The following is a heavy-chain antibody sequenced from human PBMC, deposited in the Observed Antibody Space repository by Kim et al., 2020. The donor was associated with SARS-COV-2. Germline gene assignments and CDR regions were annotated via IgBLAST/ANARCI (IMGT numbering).Heavy chain of an antibody. D-gene: IGHD3-22*01. V-gene: IGHV1-18*01. CDR2: ISAYNGNT. CDR3: ARVWELTYYYDSSGYYRPPFDY. Sequence: ASVKVSCKASGYTFTSYGISWVRQAPGQGLEWMGWISAYNGNTNYAQKLQGRVTMTTDTSTSTAYMELRSLRSDDTAVYYCARVWELTYYYDSSGYYRPPFDYWGQGTLVTVSS. J-gene: IGHJ4*02. CDR1: GYTFTSYG.